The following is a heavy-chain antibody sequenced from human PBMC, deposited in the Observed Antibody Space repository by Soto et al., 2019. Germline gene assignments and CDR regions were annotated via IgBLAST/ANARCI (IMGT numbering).Heavy chain of an antibody. Sequence: GGSLRLSCAASGFTFSGYGMSGVRQGTGKGLEWVSAISGSGGSTYYADSVKGRFTISRDNSKNTLYLQMNILRAEDTAVYYCAKDSYKREDYYYGMDVWGQGTTVTVSS. J-gene: IGHJ6*02. CDR3: AKDSYKREDYYYGMDV. CDR1: GFTFSGYG. V-gene: IGHV3-23*01. D-gene: IGHD1-1*01. CDR2: ISGSGGST.